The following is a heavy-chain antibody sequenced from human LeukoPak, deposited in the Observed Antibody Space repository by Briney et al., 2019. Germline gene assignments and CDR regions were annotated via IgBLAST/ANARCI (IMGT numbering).Heavy chain of an antibody. J-gene: IGHJ5*02. D-gene: IGHD1-14*01. CDR3: ARGPRNDP. V-gene: IGHV1-8*01. CDR2: VHPNSGNT. CDR1: GYPFTTYE. Sequence: ASVKVSCKTSGYPFTTYEINWVRQAAGQGLEWMGWVHPNSGNTAYAQKFQGRVAMTRDTSISTAYMELSGLRSDDTAVYFCARGPRNDPWGQGTLVTVSS.